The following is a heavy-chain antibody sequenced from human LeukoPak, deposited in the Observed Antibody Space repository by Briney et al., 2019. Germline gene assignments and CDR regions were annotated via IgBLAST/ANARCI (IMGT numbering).Heavy chain of an antibody. V-gene: IGHV3-23*01. J-gene: IGHJ4*02. CDR3: AKGQMATILGFDS. Sequence: GGSLRLSCAASGFMFSNYAMSWVRQAPGRGLEWASAVKTSAGDTYYADSVKGRFTISRDNSKSTVYLQMNSLRAEDTALYYCAKGQMATILGFDSWGQGALVTVSS. CDR1: GFMFSNYA. CDR2: VKTSAGDT. D-gene: IGHD5-24*01.